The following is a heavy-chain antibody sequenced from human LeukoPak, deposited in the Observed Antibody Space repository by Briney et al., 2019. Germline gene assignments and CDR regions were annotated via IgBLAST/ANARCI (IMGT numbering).Heavy chain of an antibody. J-gene: IGHJ4*02. Sequence: GGSLRLSCAASGFTFSSYAMHWVRQAPGKGLEWVAVISYDGSNKYYADSVKGRFTISRDNSKNTLYLQMNSLRAEDTAVYYCARAPGYGSGSSIDYWGQGTLVTVSS. CDR2: ISYDGSNK. D-gene: IGHD3-10*01. CDR1: GFTFSSYA. V-gene: IGHV3-30*14. CDR3: ARAPGYGSGSSIDY.